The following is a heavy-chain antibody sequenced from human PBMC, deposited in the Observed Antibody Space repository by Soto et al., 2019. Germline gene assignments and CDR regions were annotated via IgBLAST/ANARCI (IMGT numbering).Heavy chain of an antibody. V-gene: IGHV2-5*02. D-gene: IGHD2-21*02. CDR1: GFSLSTSGVG. Sequence: QITLKESGPTLVKPTQTLTLTCTFSGFSLSTSGVGVGWIRLPPGKALEWLALIYWDDDKRYSPSLRSRLTISKDTSKIQVVLTMTSMDPVDTATYHCIQSRCGGDCLQSYASHYYYGMDVWGQGTTVTVSS. J-gene: IGHJ6*02. CDR2: IYWDDDK. CDR3: IQSRCGGDCLQSYASHYYYGMDV.